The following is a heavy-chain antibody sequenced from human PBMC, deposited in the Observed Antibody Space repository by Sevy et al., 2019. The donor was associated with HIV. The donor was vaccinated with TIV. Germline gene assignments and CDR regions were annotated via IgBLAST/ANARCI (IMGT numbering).Heavy chain of an antibody. CDR3: AKESVLRFLEWTNSYGMDV. D-gene: IGHD3-3*01. V-gene: IGHV3-30*02. CDR2: IRYDGSNK. CDR1: GFTFSSYG. J-gene: IGHJ6*02. Sequence: EGSLRLSCAASGFTFSSYGMHWVRQAPGKGLEWVAFIRYDGSNKYYADSVKGRFTISRDNSKNTLYLQMNSLRAEDTAVYYCAKESVLRFLEWTNSYGMDVWGQGTTVTVSS.